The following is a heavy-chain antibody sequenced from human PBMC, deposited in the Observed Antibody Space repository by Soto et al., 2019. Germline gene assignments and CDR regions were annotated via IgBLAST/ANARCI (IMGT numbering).Heavy chain of an antibody. CDR3: AKDRRGNWNDVFDY. CDR2: ISYDGSNK. D-gene: IGHD1-1*01. Sequence: QVQLMESGGGVVQPGRSLRLSCAASGFTFSSYGMHWVRQAPGKGLEWVAVISYDGSNKYYADSVKGRFTISRDNSKNTLYLQMNSLRAEDTAVYYCAKDRRGNWNDVFDYWGQGTLVTVSS. V-gene: IGHV3-30*18. J-gene: IGHJ4*02. CDR1: GFTFSSYG.